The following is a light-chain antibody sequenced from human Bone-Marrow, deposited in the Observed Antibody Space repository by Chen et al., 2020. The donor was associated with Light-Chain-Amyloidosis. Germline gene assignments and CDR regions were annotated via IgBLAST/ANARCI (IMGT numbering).Light chain of an antibody. CDR1: QSLLHSNGYTY. CDR2: LTS. J-gene: IGKJ5*01. Sequence: DIVMTQSPLSLPVTPGEPASISCRSSQSLLHSNGYTYLDWYLLKPGQSPQLLIHLTSHRAPGVPERFSGSGSGTGFPLKISRVEAEDVGVYYCMQARQTPRTFGQGTRLEIK. V-gene: IGKV2-28*01. CDR3: MQARQTPRT.